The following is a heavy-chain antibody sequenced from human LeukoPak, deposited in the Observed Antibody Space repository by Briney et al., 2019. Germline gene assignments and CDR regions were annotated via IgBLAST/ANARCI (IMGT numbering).Heavy chain of an antibody. V-gene: IGHV1-46*01. CDR1: GYTFTSYY. Sequence: ASVKVSCKASGYTFTSYYMHWVRQAPGQGLEWRGIINPSGGSTSYAQKFQGRVTMTAYTSTSTAYMELRTLRSDDTAMYYCAREPTAMVSFNWFDPWGQGTLVTVSS. J-gene: IGHJ5*01. CDR2: INPSGGST. D-gene: IGHD5-18*01. CDR3: AREPTAMVSFNWFDP.